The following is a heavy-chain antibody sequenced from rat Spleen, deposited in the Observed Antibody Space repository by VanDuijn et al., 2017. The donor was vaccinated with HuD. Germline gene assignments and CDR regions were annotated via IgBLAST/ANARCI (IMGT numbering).Heavy chain of an antibody. Sequence: EVQLVESGGGLVQPGRSLKISCAASGFTFSSFVMAWLRQAPKKGLEWVASITSCGSNTYYPDSVKGRFTISRENAKSTLYPEMDSLRSEDTATYYCAKRGWYYFDYWGQGVMVTVSS. J-gene: IGHJ2*01. CDR3: AKRGWYYFDY. CDR1: GFTFSSFV. CDR2: ITSCGSNT. V-gene: IGHV5-25*01.